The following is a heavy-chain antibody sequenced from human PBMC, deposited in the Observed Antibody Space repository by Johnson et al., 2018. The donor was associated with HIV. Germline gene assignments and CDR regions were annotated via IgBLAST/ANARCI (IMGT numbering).Heavy chain of an antibody. CDR3: WRETRDDAFDI. D-gene: IGHD2-2*01. J-gene: IGHJ3*02. V-gene: IGHV3-20*04. CDR1: GFTFDDYG. CDR2: ITWNGGST. Sequence: MQLVESGGSVVRPGGSLRLSCAASGFTFDDYGMSWVRQAPGKGLEWVSRITWNGGSTGYADSVKGRFPISRDNSKNSLYLQLNSLRADDTAMYYCWRETRDDAFDIWGQGTLVIVSS.